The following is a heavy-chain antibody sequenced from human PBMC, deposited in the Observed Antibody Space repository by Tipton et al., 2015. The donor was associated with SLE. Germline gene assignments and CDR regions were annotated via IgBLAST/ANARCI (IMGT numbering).Heavy chain of an antibody. CDR2: IRSKAYGETT. Sequence: SLRLSCTASGFTFSTYDMTWVRQAPGKGLEWVGFIRSKAYGETTEYAASVKGRFTISRDDSKSIAYLQMNSLKTEDTAVYYCTSRLQYYYFDYWGQGTLVTVSS. CDR3: TSRLQYYYFDY. CDR1: GFTFSTYD. D-gene: IGHD4-11*01. V-gene: IGHV3-49*04. J-gene: IGHJ4*02.